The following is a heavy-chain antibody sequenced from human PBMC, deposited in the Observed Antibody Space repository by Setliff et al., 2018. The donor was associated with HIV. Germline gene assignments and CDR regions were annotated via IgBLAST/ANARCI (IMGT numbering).Heavy chain of an antibody. CDR2: IIPILGVA. CDR3: ARATRFLESFSTKNYFDY. Sequence: SVKVSCKSSGGTFSSYSLSWVRQVPGQGLEWMGGIIPILGVANYAQKFQGRVTITADTFTSTAYMELRSLRSGDTAVYYCARATRFLESFSTKNYFDYWGQGTLVTVSS. V-gene: IGHV1-69*10. J-gene: IGHJ4*02. D-gene: IGHD3-3*01. CDR1: GGTFSSYS.